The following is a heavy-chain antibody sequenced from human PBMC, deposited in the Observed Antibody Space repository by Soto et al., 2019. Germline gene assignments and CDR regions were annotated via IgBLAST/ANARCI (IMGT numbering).Heavy chain of an antibody. Sequence: GGSLRLSCAASGVTFSSYAMHWVRQAPGKGLEWVAVISYDGSNKYYADSVKGRFTISRDNSKNTLYLQMNSLRAEDTAVYYCARDSSGCSSTSCPYYYYYYGMDVWGQGTTVTVSS. CDR2: ISYDGSNK. CDR1: GVTFSSYA. D-gene: IGHD2-2*01. V-gene: IGHV3-30-3*01. J-gene: IGHJ6*02. CDR3: ARDSSGCSSTSCPYYYYYYGMDV.